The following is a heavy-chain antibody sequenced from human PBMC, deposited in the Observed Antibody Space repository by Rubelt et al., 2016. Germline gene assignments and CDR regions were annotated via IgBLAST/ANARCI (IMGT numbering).Heavy chain of an antibody. Sequence: QVQLQQWGAGLLKPSETLPLTCAVYGGSFSGYYWSWIRQPPGKGLEWIGEINHSGSTNYNPSLKSRVTISVGTSKNQFSLKLSSVTAADTAVYYCARTGPSYGYSYYYYYMDVWGKGTTVTVSS. V-gene: IGHV4-34*01. CDR3: ARTGPSYGYSYYYYYMDV. J-gene: IGHJ6*03. CDR1: GGSFSGYY. CDR2: INHSGST. D-gene: IGHD5-18*01.